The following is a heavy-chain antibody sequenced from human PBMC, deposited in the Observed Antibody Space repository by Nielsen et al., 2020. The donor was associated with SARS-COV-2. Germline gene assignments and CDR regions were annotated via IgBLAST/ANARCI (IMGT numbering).Heavy chain of an antibody. CDR2: INAGNGNT. V-gene: IGHV1-3*01. Sequence: ASVKVSCKASGYTFTSYAMHWVRQAPGQRLEWMGWINAGNGNTKYSQKFQGRVTITRDTSASTAYMELSSLRSEDTAVYYCARDSVGATPRYYYGMDVWGQGTTVTVSS. D-gene: IGHD1-26*01. CDR3: ARDSVGATPRYYYGMDV. CDR1: GYTFTSYA. J-gene: IGHJ6*02.